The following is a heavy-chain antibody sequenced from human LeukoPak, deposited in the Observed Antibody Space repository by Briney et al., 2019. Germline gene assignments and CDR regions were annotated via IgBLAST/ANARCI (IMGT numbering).Heavy chain of an antibody. D-gene: IGHD3-10*01. J-gene: IGHJ5*02. Sequence: SETLSLTCTVSGVSISSSSYYWGWIRQPPGKGLEWIGSIYYSGSTYYNPSLKSRVTISVDTSKNQFSLKLSSVTAADTAVYYCARQGKLMVRGVPDWFDPWGQGTLVTVSS. CDR2: IYYSGST. V-gene: IGHV4-39*01. CDR1: GVSISSSSYY. CDR3: ARQGKLMVRGVPDWFDP.